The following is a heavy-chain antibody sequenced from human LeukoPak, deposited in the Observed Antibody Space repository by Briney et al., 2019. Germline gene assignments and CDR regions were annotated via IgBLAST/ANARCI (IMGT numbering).Heavy chain of an antibody. V-gene: IGHV5-51*01. J-gene: IGHJ1*01. CDR3: ARTGYSSGLPQYFQH. Sequence: GESLKISCKGSGYSFTSYWIGWVRQMPGKGLEWMGIIYPGDSDTRYSPSFQGQVTISADKSISTAYLQWSSLKASDTAMYYCARTGYSSGLPQYFQHWGQGTLVTVSS. CDR1: GYSFTSYW. D-gene: IGHD6-19*01. CDR2: IYPGDSDT.